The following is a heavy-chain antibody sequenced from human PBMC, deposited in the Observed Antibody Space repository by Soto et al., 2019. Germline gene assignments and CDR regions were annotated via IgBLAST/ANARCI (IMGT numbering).Heavy chain of an antibody. CDR1: GGSFSGYY. D-gene: IGHD3-3*01. V-gene: IGHV4-34*01. Sequence: QVQLQQWGAGLLKPSETLSLTCAVYGGSFSGYYWSWIRQPPGKGLEWIGEINHSGSTNYNPSLRSGVTRSVVTSQNQFSLKLSSGTAAETAVYYCARVGSGVLRTTIFGVVIGVENCYHYGVDVWGQGTPVTVSS. J-gene: IGHJ6*02. CDR3: ARVGSGVLRTTIFGVVIGVENCYHYGVDV. CDR2: INHSGST.